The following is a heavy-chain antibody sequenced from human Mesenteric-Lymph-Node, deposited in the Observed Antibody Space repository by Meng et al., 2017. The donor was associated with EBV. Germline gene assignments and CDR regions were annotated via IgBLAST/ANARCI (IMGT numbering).Heavy chain of an antibody. CDR3: AHRTSNCFDP. Sequence: TSHDSRPTLVKPTHTLTLTFTFSGFSLSTSGVGVGWIRQPPGKALEWLALIYWDDDKRYSPSLKTRLTITKDTSEHQVVLTMTNMDPVDAATYYCAHRTSNCFDPWGQGTLVTVSS. CDR1: GFSLSTSGVG. CDR2: IYWDDDK. V-gene: IGHV2-5*02. J-gene: IGHJ5*02.